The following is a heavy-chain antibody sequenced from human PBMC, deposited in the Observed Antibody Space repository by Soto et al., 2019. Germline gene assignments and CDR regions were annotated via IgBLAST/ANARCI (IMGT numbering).Heavy chain of an antibody. CDR2: ISYNGNNK. CDR1: GFTFSDYG. J-gene: IGHJ4*02. V-gene: IGHV3-30*18. D-gene: IGHD1-26*01. Sequence: GGSLRLSCAASGFTFSDYGMHWVRQAPGKGLEWVAIISYNGNNKYHADSVKGRFTISRDNSKNTLYLQMDTLGIEDTAVYYCAKDPVRWELLYPDSWGQGTLVTVSS. CDR3: AKDPVRWELLYPDS.